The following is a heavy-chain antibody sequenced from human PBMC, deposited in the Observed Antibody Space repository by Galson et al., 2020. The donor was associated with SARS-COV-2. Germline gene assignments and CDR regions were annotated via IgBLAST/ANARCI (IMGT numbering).Heavy chain of an antibody. Sequence: SETLSLTCTVSGGSISSYHWRWIRKPPRKGLEWIGYIYYSGSTNYNPPLKSRVTISVDTSKNQFSLKLSSVTAADTAVYYCARVRRDVWFGELPTPDWYFDLWGRGTLVTVSS. CDR2: IYYSGST. CDR1: GGSISSYH. CDR3: ARVRRDVWFGELPTPDWYFDL. V-gene: IGHV4-59*13. J-gene: IGHJ2*01. D-gene: IGHD3-10*01.